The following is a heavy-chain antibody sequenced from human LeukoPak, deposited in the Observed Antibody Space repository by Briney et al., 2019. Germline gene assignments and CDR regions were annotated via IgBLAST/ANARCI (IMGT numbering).Heavy chain of an antibody. J-gene: IGHJ4*02. Sequence: SETLSLICAVYGRSFSGYYWSWIRQPPGKGLEWIGEINHSGSTNYNPSLKSRVTISVDTSKNQFSLKLSSVTAADTAVYYCASTTPVTTVVTWVQGTLVTVSS. CDR3: ASTTPVTTVVT. CDR2: INHSGST. V-gene: IGHV4-34*01. CDR1: GRSFSGYY. D-gene: IGHD4-23*01.